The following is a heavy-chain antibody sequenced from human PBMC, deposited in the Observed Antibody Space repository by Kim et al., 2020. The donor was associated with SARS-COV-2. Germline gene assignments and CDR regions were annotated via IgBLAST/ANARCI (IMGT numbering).Heavy chain of an antibody. Sequence: SETLSLTCTVSGGSISSSSYYWGWIRQPPGKGLEWIGSIYYSGSTYYNPSLKSRVTISVDTSKNQFSLKLSSVTAADTAVYYCASGWTILYNYYYGMDVWGQGTTVTVSS. D-gene: IGHD2-15*01. V-gene: IGHV4-39*01. CDR1: GGSISSSSYY. CDR2: IYYSGST. CDR3: ASGWTILYNYYYGMDV. J-gene: IGHJ6*02.